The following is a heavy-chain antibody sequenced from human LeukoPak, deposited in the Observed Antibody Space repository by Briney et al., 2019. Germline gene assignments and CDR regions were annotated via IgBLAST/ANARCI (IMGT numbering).Heavy chain of an antibody. J-gene: IGHJ5*02. D-gene: IGHD3-9*01. Sequence: SETLSLTCAVSGGSISSSNWWSWVRQPPGKGLEWIGEIYHSGSTNYNPSLKSRVTMSVDTSKNQFSLKLSPVTAADTAVYYCARVSYDILTGYLHNWFDPWGQGTLVTVSS. CDR1: GGSISSSNW. CDR3: ARVSYDILTGYLHNWFDP. CDR2: IYHSGST. V-gene: IGHV4-4*02.